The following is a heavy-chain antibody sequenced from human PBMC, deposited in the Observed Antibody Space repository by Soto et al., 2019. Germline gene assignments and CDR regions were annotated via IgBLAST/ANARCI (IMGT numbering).Heavy chain of an antibody. V-gene: IGHV3-53*01. J-gene: IGHJ1*01. CDR1: GFTVSSNY. D-gene: IGHD3-22*01. CDR3: ARDRVESGYPEYFQH. CDR2: IYSGGST. Sequence: EVQLVESGGGLIQPGGSMRLSCAASGFTVSSNYMSWVRQAPGKGLEWVSVIYSGGSTYYADSVKGRFTISRDNSKNTPYLQMNSLRPEDTAVYYCARDRVESGYPEYFQHWGQGTLDTVSS.